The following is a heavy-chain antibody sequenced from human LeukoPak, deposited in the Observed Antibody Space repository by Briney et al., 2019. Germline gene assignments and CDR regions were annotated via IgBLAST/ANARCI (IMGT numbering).Heavy chain of an antibody. D-gene: IGHD6-13*01. J-gene: IGHJ4*02. V-gene: IGHV3-48*03. CDR2: ISGSGNTI. CDR3: AREPIAPTGHPFDY. Sequence: GGSLRLSCAASRFTFRSYEMNWVRQAPGKGLDWVSYISGSGNTIYYADSVKGRFTISRDNAKDSLYLQINSLRAEDTAFYYCAREPIAPTGHPFDYWGQGTLVTVSS. CDR1: RFTFRSYE.